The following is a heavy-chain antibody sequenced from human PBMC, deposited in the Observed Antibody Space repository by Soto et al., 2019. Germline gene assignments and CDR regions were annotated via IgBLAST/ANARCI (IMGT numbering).Heavy chain of an antibody. CDR3: ARFWSSWQLPGGRDNWFDP. V-gene: IGHV4-59*08. CDR1: GGSISSYY. CDR2: IYYSGST. J-gene: IGHJ5*02. Sequence: SEPLSLTCTVSGGSISSYYWSWIRQPPGKGLEWIGYIYYSGSTNYNPSLKSRVTISVDTSKNQFSLKLSSVTAADTAVYYCARFWSSWQLPGGRDNWFDPWGQGTLVTVSS. D-gene: IGHD6-13*01.